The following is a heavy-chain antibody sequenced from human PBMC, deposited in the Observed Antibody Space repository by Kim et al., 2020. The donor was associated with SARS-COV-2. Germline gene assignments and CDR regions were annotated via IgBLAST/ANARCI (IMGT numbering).Heavy chain of an antibody. D-gene: IGHD3-10*01. CDR3: AKDVVLLWFGESRHGMDV. J-gene: IGHJ6*02. V-gene: IGHV3-30*02. Sequence: KGRFNISRDNSKNTLYLQMNSLRAEDTAVYYCAKDVVLLWFGESRHGMDVWGQGTTVTVSS.